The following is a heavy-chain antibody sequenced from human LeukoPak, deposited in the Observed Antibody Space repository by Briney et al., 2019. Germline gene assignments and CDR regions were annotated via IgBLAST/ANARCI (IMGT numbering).Heavy chain of an antibody. Sequence: PGGSLRLSCVVSGFTFSIYGMHWVRQAPGKGLEWVAVISYDGSNKYYADSVKGRFTISRDNSKNTLYLQMNSLRAEDTAVYYCAKRGYYYDSSGYYSRTYFDYWGQGTLVIVSS. J-gene: IGHJ4*02. V-gene: IGHV3-30*18. CDR2: ISYDGSNK. CDR1: GFTFSIYG. CDR3: AKRGYYYDSSGYYSRTYFDY. D-gene: IGHD3-22*01.